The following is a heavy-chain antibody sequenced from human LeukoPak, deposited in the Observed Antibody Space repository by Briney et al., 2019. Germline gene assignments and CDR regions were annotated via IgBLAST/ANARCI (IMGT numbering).Heavy chain of an antibody. D-gene: IGHD5-24*01. CDR3: ARGTATTAGIDY. J-gene: IGHJ4*02. CDR1: GFTFSTYW. Sequence: PGGSLRLSCAASGFTFSTYWMHWVRQAPGNGLMWVSHIDSDGSSATYGDSAKGRFTISRDNAKNTLYLQMSSLRAEDTAVYYCARGTATTAGIDYWGQGTLVAVSS. CDR2: IDSDGSSA. V-gene: IGHV3-74*01.